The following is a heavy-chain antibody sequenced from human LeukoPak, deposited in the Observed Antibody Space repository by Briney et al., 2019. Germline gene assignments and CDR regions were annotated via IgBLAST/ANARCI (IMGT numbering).Heavy chain of an antibody. V-gene: IGHV3-23*01. J-gene: IGHJ4*02. Sequence: GGSLRLSCAASGFTFSSYAMSWVRQAPGKGLEWVSAISGSGGSTYYADSVKGRFTISRDNAKNSVYLQMNSLRDEDTAVYYCARAYGGNWFDYWGQGTLVTVSS. CDR1: GFTFSSYA. D-gene: IGHD4-23*01. CDR2: ISGSGGST. CDR3: ARAYGGNWFDY.